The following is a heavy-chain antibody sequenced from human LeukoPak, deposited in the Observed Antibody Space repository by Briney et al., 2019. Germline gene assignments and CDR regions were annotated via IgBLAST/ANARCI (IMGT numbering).Heavy chain of an antibody. D-gene: IGHD3-16*02. CDR3: TRDYRGKDV. J-gene: IGHJ6*02. CDR2: ISSSSSYI. V-gene: IGHV3-21*01. Sequence: GGSLRLSCAASGFTFSSYSMNWVHQAPGKGLEWVSSISSSSSYIYYADSVKGRFTISRDNAKNSVYLQMDSLRVEDTAVYYCTRDYRGKDVWGRGTTVTVSS. CDR1: GFTFSSYS.